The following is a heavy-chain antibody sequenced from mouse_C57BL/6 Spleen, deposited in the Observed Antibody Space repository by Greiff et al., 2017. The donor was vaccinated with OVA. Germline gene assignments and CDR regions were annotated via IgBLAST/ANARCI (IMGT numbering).Heavy chain of an antibody. V-gene: IGHV1-15*01. CDR3: TRRKLGRFDY. Sequence: QVQLKQSGAELVRPGASVTLSCKASGYTFTDYEMHWVKQTPVHGLEWIGAIDPETGGTAYNQKFKGKAILTADKSSSTAYMELRSLTSEDSAVYYCTRRKLGRFDYWGQGTTLTVSS. D-gene: IGHD4-1*01. J-gene: IGHJ2*01. CDR1: GYTFTDYE. CDR2: IDPETGGT.